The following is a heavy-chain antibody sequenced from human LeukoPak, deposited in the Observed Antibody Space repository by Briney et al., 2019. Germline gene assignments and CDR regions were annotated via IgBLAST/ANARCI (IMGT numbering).Heavy chain of an antibody. D-gene: IGHD2-15*01. Sequence: SSETLSLTCTVSGYSISSGYHWGWIRQPPGKGLEWIGSIYHSGSTYYNPSLKSRVTISVDTSKNQFSLKLRSVTAADTAVYYCARENCSGGSCYPSTEYRWYYYYMDVWGKGTTVTVSS. CDR2: IYHSGST. CDR3: ARENCSGGSCYPSTEYRWYYYYMDV. V-gene: IGHV4-38-2*02. CDR1: GYSISSGYH. J-gene: IGHJ6*03.